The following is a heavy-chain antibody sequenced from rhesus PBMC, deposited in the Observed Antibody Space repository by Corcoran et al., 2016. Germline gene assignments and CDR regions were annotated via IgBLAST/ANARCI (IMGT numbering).Heavy chain of an antibody. Sequence: QLQLQESGPGLVKPSETLSLTCAVSGGSISSNWWSWIRQPPGKGLEWIGRISDSGGSTSSNPALSSRVTISTDTSKNQLSLKLISVTAADAAVYYCARDNYYGSAYGDYWGQGVLVTVSS. CDR2: ISDSGGST. CDR3: ARDNYYGSAYGDY. V-gene: IGHV4-173*01. J-gene: IGHJ4*01. D-gene: IGHD3-28*01. CDR1: GGSISSNW.